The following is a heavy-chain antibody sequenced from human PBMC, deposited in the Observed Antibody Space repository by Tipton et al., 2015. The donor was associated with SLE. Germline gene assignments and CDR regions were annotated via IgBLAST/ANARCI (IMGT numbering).Heavy chain of an antibody. Sequence: TLSLTCTVSGGSISSYYWSWIRQPPGKGLEWIGYIYYSGSTNYNPSLKSRVTISVDTSKNQFSLKLSSVTAADTAVYYCARDGGAGADSDFYYLDVWGKGTTVTVSS. D-gene: IGHD6-13*01. CDR2: IYYSGST. V-gene: IGHV4-59*01. CDR1: GGSISSYY. J-gene: IGHJ6*03. CDR3: ARDGGAGADSDFYYLDV.